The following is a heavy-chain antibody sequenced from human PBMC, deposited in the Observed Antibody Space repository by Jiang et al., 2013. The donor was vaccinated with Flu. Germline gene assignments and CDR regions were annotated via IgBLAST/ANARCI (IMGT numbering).Heavy chain of an antibody. D-gene: IGHD3-10*01. CDR1: GGSISSSSYY. Sequence: LLKPSETLSLTCTVSGGSISSSSYYWGWIRQPPGKGLEWIGSIYYSGSTYYNPSLKSRVTISVDTSKNQFSLKLSSVTAADTAVYYCARGGGRTYYYGSGSYYNVPLDYWGQGTLVTVSS. J-gene: IGHJ4*02. V-gene: IGHV4-39*01. CDR2: IYYSGST. CDR3: ARGGGRTYYYGSGSYYNVPLDY.